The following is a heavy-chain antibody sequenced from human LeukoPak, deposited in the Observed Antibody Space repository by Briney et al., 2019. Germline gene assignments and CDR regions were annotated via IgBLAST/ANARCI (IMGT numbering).Heavy chain of an antibody. V-gene: IGHV3-7*01. CDR2: IKQDGSEK. D-gene: IGHD3-16*01. CDR3: ARSLAPMITFGAAWNAFDI. Sequence: GGSLRLSCAASGFTFSSYWMSWVRQAPGKGLEWVANIKQDGSEKYYVDSVKGRFTISRDNAKNSLYLQMNSLRAEDTAVYYCARSLAPMITFGAAWNAFDIWGQGTMVTVSS. CDR1: GFTFSSYW. J-gene: IGHJ3*02.